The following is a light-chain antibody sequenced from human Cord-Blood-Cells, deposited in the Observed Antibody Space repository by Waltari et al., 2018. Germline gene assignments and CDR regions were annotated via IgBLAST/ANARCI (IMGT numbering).Light chain of an antibody. J-gene: IGLJ1*01. CDR1: SSDVGSYNR. CDR2: EVS. Sequence: QSALTQPPSVSGSPGQSVTISCTGTSSDVGSYNRVPWYQQPPGTAPKLMIYEVSKRPSGVPDRFSGSKSGNTASLTISGLQAEDEADYYCSSYTSSSTYVFGTGTKVTVL. V-gene: IGLV2-18*02. CDR3: SSYTSSSTYV.